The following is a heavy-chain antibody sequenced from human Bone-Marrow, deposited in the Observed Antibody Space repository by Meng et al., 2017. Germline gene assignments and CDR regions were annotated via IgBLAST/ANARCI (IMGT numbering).Heavy chain of an antibody. CDR3: TAPPYSSSWYYYYGMDV. Sequence: GGPLRLSCAASGFTFSNAWMSWVRQAPGKGLEWVGRIKSKTDGGTTDYAAPVKGRFTISRDDSKNTLYLQMNSLKTEDTAVYYCTAPPYSSSWYYYYGMDVWGQGTTVTVSS. V-gene: IGHV3-15*01. J-gene: IGHJ6*02. CDR1: GFTFSNAW. CDR2: IKSKTDGGTT. D-gene: IGHD6-13*01.